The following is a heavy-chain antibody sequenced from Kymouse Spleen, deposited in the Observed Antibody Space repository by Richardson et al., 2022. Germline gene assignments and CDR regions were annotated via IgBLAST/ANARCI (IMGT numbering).Heavy chain of an antibody. V-gene: IGHV4-59*01. CDR1: GGSISSYY. Sequence: QVQLQESGPGLVKPSETLSLTCTVSGGSISSYYWSWIRQPPGKGLEWIGYIYYSGSTNYNPSLKSRVTISVDTSKNQFSLKLSSVTAADTAVYYCARERTGTPYYYGMDVWGQGTTVTVSS. CDR3: ARERTGTPYYYGMDV. J-gene: IGHJ6*02. D-gene: IGHD1-7*01. CDR2: IYYSGST.